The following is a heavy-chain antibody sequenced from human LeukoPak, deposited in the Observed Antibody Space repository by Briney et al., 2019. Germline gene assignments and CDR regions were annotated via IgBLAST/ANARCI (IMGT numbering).Heavy chain of an antibody. CDR3: AKNLRAVAGTFDY. J-gene: IGHJ4*02. Sequence: PGGSLRLSCAASGFTFGDYAMHWVRQAPGKGLEWVSGISWNSGNIGYADSVKGRFTISRDNSKNTLYLQMNSLRAEDTAVYYCAKNLRAVAGTFDYWGQGTLVTVSS. CDR2: ISWNSGNI. D-gene: IGHD6-19*01. V-gene: IGHV3-9*01. CDR1: GFTFGDYA.